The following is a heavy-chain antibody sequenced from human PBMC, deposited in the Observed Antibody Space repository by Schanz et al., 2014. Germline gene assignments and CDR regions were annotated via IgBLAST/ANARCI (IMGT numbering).Heavy chain of an antibody. CDR1: GFSFSGFA. CDR2: IWYDGNNK. CDR3: VKDLQRELLRDDHYYGMDV. J-gene: IGHJ6*02. V-gene: IGHV3-33*06. D-gene: IGHD1-26*01. Sequence: VQVVESGGGLVKPGGSLRLSCVASGFSFSGFAVHWVRQAPGKGLEWVAVIWYDGNNKFYADSVKGRFTTSRDNSKNTMYLQMNSLRAEDTAVYYCVKDLQRELLRDDHYYGMDVWGQGTTVTVSS.